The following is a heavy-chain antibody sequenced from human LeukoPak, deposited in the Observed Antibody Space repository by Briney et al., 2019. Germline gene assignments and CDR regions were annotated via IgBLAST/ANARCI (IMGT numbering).Heavy chain of an antibody. CDR3: ARDLAIFGVVIILPYYYGMDV. CDR2: INPNSGGT. J-gene: IGHJ6*02. D-gene: IGHD3-3*01. Sequence: ASVNVSCKASGYTFTGYYMQWVRQAPGQGLEWMGWINPNSGGTNYAQKFEGRVTMSRDTSVRTAYRELSRLRSDDTAVYYCARDLAIFGVVIILPYYYGMDVWGQGTTVTVSS. CDR1: GYTFTGYY. V-gene: IGHV1-2*02.